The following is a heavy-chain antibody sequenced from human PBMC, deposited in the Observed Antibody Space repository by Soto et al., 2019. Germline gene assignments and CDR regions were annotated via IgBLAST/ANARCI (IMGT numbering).Heavy chain of an antibody. CDR1: GGTXISYA. Sequence: SXKVSFRAAGGTXISYASSWVRQAPGQGLEWMGGIIPIFGTANYAQKFQGRVTITADESTSTAYMELSSLRSEHTAVYYCERDYYDFWSGPASGWFDPWGQGTLVTVSS. J-gene: IGHJ5*02. V-gene: IGHV1-69*13. CDR3: ERDYYDFWSGPASGWFDP. D-gene: IGHD3-3*01. CDR2: IIPIFGTA.